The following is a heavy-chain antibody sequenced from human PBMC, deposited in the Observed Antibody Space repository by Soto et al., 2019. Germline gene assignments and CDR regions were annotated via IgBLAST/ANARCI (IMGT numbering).Heavy chain of an antibody. CDR3: AHRRGSFDFDY. CDR1: GFSLTTSGVG. Sequence: QITLKESGPTLVKPTQTLTLTCTISGFSLTTSGVGVGWIRQPPGEALEWLALIYWDDDKRYSPSLKNRLTITRDTPKNQVVLTMTNMDPVDTATYYWAHRRGSFDFDYWGQGTLVTVSS. CDR2: IYWDDDK. D-gene: IGHD1-26*01. V-gene: IGHV2-5*02. J-gene: IGHJ4*02.